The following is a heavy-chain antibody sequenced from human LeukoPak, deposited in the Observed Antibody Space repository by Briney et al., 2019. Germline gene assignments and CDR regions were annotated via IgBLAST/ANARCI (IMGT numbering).Heavy chain of an antibody. J-gene: IGHJ6*03. CDR2: IIPIFGTA. V-gene: IGHV1-69*01. D-gene: IGHD3-3*01. CDR3: AGAVVIIPDYYYMDV. CDR1: GGTFSSYA. Sequence: SVKVSCKASGGTFSSYAISWVRQAPGQGLEWMGGIIPIFGTANYAQKLQGRVTITADESTSTAYMELSSLRSEDTAVYYCAGAVVIIPDYYYMDVWGKGTTVTVSS.